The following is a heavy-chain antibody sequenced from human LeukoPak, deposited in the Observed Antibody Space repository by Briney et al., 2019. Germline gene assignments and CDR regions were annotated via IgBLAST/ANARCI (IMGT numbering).Heavy chain of an antibody. CDR2: ISGSGGAT. Sequence: GGSLRLSCAASGFTFSSYAMSWVRQAPGKGLEWVSAISGSGGATYYADSVKGRFTISRDNSKNTLYLQMNSLRAEDTAVYYCAKMGSSSSSGWFDPWGQGTLVTVSS. CDR1: GFTFSSYA. J-gene: IGHJ5*02. V-gene: IGHV3-23*01. CDR3: AKMGSSSSSGWFDP. D-gene: IGHD6-6*01.